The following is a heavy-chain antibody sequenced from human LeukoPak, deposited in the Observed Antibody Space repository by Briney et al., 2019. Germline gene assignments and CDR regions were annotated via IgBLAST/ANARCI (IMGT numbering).Heavy chain of an antibody. V-gene: IGHV4-59*01. CDR1: GGSISSYY. D-gene: IGHD4-17*01. Sequence: PSETLSLTCTVSGGSISSYYWSWIRQPPGKGLEWIGYIYYSGSTNYNPSLKSRVTISVDTSKNQFSLKLSSVTAADTAVYYCAREAYGDLLSYFGYWGQGTLVTVSS. CDR3: AREAYGDLLSYFGY. J-gene: IGHJ4*02. CDR2: IYYSGST.